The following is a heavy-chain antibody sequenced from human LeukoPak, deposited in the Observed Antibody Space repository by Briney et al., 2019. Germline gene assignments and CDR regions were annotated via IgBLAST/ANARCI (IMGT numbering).Heavy chain of an antibody. V-gene: IGHV1-8*01. CDR1: GYTFTSYD. D-gene: IGHD3-9*01. J-gene: IGHJ3*02. Sequence: VASVKVSCKASGYTFTSYDINWVRQATGQGLEWMGWMNPNSGNTGYAQKFQGRVTMTRNTSISTAYMELSSLRSEDTAVYYCIRRMYQFDWLLYLDAFDIWGQGTMVTVSS. CDR2: MNPNSGNT. CDR3: IRRMYQFDWLLYLDAFDI.